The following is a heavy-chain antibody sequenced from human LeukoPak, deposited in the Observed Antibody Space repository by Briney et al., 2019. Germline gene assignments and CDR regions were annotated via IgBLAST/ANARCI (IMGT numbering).Heavy chain of an antibody. J-gene: IGHJ5*02. D-gene: IGHD3-22*01. CDR1: GGSISSHY. CDR2: IYYSGST. Sequence: PSETLSLTCTVSGGSISSHYWSWIRQPPGKGLEWIGYIYYSGSTNYNPSLKSRVTISVDMSKNQFSLKLSSVTAADTAVYYCARDYDSSGYYPNWFDPWGQGTLVTVSS. V-gene: IGHV4-59*11. CDR3: ARDYDSSGYYPNWFDP.